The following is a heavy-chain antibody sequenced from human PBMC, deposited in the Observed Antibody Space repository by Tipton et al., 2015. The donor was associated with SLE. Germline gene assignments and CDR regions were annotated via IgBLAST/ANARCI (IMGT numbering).Heavy chain of an antibody. CDR1: GGSISSSSYY. V-gene: IGHV4-39*07. CDR3: ATATVTTNWFDP. CDR2: IYYSGST. J-gene: IGHJ5*02. D-gene: IGHD4-17*01. Sequence: LRLSCTVSGGSISSSSYYWGWIRQPPGKGLEWIGSIYYSGSTYYNPSLKSRVTISVDTSKNQFSLKLSSVTAADTAVYYCATATVTTNWFDPWGQGTLVTVSS.